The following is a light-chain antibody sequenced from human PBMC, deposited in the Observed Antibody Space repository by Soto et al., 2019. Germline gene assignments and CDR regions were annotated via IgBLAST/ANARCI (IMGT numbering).Light chain of an antibody. CDR2: EGS. J-gene: IGLJ2*01. Sequence: QSALTQPASVSGSPGQSITISCTGTTSDVGSYNLVSWYQRHPGKAPKLKIYEGSKRPSGVSNRFSGSKSGNTASLTISGLQAEDEADYYCCSYAGSSTLAFGGGTKLTVL. V-gene: IGLV2-23*01. CDR1: TSDVGSYNL. CDR3: CSYAGSSTLA.